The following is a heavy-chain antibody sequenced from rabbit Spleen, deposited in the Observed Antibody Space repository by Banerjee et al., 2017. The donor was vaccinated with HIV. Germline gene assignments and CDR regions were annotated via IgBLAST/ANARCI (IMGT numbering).Heavy chain of an antibody. D-gene: IGHD4-1*01. CDR3: ARDLDGVIGWNFGW. J-gene: IGHJ6*01. CDR2: IDPIFANT. Sequence: QSLEESGGDMVKPGASLTLTCTASGFSFSTTYYICWVRQAPGKGLEWIGYIDPIFANTYYASWVNGRFTISSHNAQNTLYLQLNSLTAADTATYFCARDLDGVIGWNFGWWGPGTLVTVS. CDR1: GFSFSTTYY. V-gene: IGHV1S40*01.